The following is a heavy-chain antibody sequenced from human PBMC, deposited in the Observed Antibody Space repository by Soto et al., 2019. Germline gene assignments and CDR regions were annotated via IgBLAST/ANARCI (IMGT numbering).Heavy chain of an antibody. J-gene: IGHJ5*02. V-gene: IGHV4-34*01. D-gene: IGHD3-3*01. CDR1: GGSFSGYY. CDR3: ARGGRTYYAFWSGYNNWFDP. CDR2: INHSGST. Sequence: SETLSLTCAVYGGSFSGYYWSWIRQPPGKGLEWIGEINHSGSTNYNPSLKSRVTISVDTSKNQFSLKLSSVTAADTAVYYCARGGRTYYAFWSGYNNWFDPWGQGTLVTVSS.